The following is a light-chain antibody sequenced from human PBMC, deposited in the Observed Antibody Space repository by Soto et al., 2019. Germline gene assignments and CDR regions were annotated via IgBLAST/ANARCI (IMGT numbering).Light chain of an antibody. CDR3: HQYYNSVLT. CDR2: AAS. V-gene: IGKV1-39*01. J-gene: IGKJ4*01. CDR1: QSISNF. Sequence: DIQMTQSPSSLSASLGDRVTITCRASQSISNFLNWVQHKPGNAPKVLISAASTLQSGVPPRFRGSESGTDFTLTISSLQPEDSASYYCHQYYNSVLTFGGGTKVEIK.